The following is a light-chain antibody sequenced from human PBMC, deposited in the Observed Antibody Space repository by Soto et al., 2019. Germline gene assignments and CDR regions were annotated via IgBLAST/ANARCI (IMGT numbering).Light chain of an antibody. V-gene: IGKV1-5*03. CDR1: QSISSW. CDR2: NAS. CDR3: QQYNSYQYT. Sequence: DIQMTQSPSTLSASVGARVTITCRASQSISSWLAWYQQKPGKAPKLLIYNASSLEGGIPSRFSGSGSETEFTLTISSLQPEDFATYYCQQYNSYQYTFGQGTKLEIK. J-gene: IGKJ2*01.